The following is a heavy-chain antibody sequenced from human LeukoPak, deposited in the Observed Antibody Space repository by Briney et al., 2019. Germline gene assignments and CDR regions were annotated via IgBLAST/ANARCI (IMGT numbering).Heavy chain of an antibody. V-gene: IGHV1-69*05. Sequence: ASVKVSCEASGGTFSSYAISWVRQAPGQGLEWMGGIIPIFGTANYAQKFQGRVTITTDESTSTAYMELSSLRSEDTAVYYCATGLSDFDYWGQGTLVTVSS. CDR2: IIPIFGTA. CDR3: ATGLSDFDY. J-gene: IGHJ4*02. CDR1: GGTFSSYA.